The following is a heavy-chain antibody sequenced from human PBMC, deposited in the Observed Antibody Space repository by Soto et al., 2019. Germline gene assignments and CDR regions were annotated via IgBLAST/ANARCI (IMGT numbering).Heavy chain of an antibody. D-gene: IGHD6-13*01. CDR3: ARAAAGTYYYYYYGMEV. Sequence: QVQLVQSGAEVKKPGSSVKVSCKASGGTFSSYAISWVRQAPGQGLEWMGGIIPIFGTANYAQKFQGRVNITAVESTSTAYMELSSLRSEDTAVYYCARAAAGTYYYYYYGMEVWGEGTTVTVSS. CDR2: IIPIFGTA. CDR1: GGTFSSYA. V-gene: IGHV1-69*12. J-gene: IGHJ6*04.